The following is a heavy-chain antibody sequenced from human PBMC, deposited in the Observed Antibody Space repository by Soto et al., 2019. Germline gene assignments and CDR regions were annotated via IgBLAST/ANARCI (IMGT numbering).Heavy chain of an antibody. Sequence: GASVKVSCKASGYTFSTHAMHWVRQAPGQSLEWMGWINGGTGQTKHSQRFQDRVTITRETSASTAYMELSSLRSEDTAVYYCARWKGKEENFYYDRLDISGRGTPVTVSS. J-gene: IGHJ6*02. V-gene: IGHV1-3*01. CDR2: INGGTGQT. CDR1: GYTFSTHA. D-gene: IGHD1-1*01. CDR3: ARWKGKEENFYYDRLDI.